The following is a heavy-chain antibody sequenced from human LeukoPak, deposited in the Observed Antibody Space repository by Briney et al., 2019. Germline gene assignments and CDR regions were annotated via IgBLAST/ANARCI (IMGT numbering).Heavy chain of an antibody. V-gene: IGHV3-21*01. CDR2: ISSSSSYI. J-gene: IGHJ5*02. CDR3: ARDESRDYYDSSGYYRPYNWFDP. D-gene: IGHD3-22*01. Sequence: GGSLRLSCAASGFTFSSYSMNWVRQAPGKGLEWVSSISSSSSYIYYADSVKGRFTISRDNAKNSLYLQMNSLRAEDTAVYYCARDESRDYYDSSGYYRPYNWFDPWGQGTLVTVSS. CDR1: GFTFSSYS.